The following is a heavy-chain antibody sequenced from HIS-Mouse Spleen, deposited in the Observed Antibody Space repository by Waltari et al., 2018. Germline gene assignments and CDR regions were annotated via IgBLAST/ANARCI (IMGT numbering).Heavy chain of an antibody. Sequence: QLQLQESGPGLVKPSETLSLTCTVSGGSISSSSYYWGWIRQPPGKGLEWLGSIYYSGGTYYNPSLKSRVTISVDTSKNQFSLKLSSVTAADTAVYYCAGEIPYSSSWYDWYFDLWGRGTLVTVSS. J-gene: IGHJ2*01. CDR3: AGEIPYSSSWYDWYFDL. CDR1: GGSISSSSYY. V-gene: IGHV4-39*07. CDR2: IYYSGGT. D-gene: IGHD6-13*01.